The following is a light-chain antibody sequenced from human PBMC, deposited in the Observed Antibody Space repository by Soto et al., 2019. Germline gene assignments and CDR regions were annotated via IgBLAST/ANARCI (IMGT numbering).Light chain of an antibody. J-gene: IGLJ2*01. V-gene: IGLV2-14*03. CDR2: AVT. CDR3: SSYTSSSLVV. CDR1: SSDVGGFNY. Sequence: QSALTQPASVSGSPGQPITISCTGTSSDVGGFNYVSWYQQHPGKAPKLMIYAVTNRPSGVSHRFSGSKSGNTASLTISGLQAEDEADYYCSSYTSSSLVVFGGGTKLTVL.